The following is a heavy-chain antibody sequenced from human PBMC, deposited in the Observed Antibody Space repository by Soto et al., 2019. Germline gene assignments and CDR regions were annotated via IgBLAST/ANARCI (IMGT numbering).Heavy chain of an antibody. Sequence: GGSLRLSCAASGFTFSDYYMSWIRQAPGKGLEWVSYISSSGSTIYYADSVKGRFTISRDNAKNSLYLQMNSLRAEDTAVYYCARVLRDYYYYYMDVWGKGTTVTVSS. D-gene: IGHD2-15*01. CDR1: GFTFSDYY. V-gene: IGHV3-11*01. CDR3: ARVLRDYYYYYMDV. CDR2: ISSSGSTI. J-gene: IGHJ6*03.